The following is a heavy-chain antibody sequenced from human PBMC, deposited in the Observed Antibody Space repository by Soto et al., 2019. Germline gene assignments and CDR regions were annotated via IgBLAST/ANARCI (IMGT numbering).Heavy chain of an antibody. D-gene: IGHD4-4*01. CDR1: GFTVSSNY. J-gene: IGHJ6*02. CDR2: IYSGGST. V-gene: IGHV3-66*01. CDR3: ARDGSNYSNGYYYYGMDV. Sequence: PGGSLRLSCAASGFTVSSNYMSWVRQAPGKGLEWVSVIYSGGSTYYADSVKGRFTISRDNSKNTLYLQMNSLRAEDTAVYYCARDGSNYSNGYYYYGMDVWGQGTTVTVSS.